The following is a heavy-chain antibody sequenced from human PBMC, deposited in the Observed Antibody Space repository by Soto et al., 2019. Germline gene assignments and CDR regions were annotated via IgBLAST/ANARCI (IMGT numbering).Heavy chain of an antibody. D-gene: IGHD3-22*01. Sequence: PGESLKISCTGSRYSFSIYWIGWVRQMPGKGLEWMGIISPADSSTRYSPSFRGQVTFSADKSMRTAYLQWSSLKASDTDIYFCATGQTYYYYSGDHSPFDSWGQGTLVTVSS. CDR3: ATGQTYYYYSGDHSPFDS. J-gene: IGHJ4*02. CDR2: ISPADSST. V-gene: IGHV5-51*01. CDR1: RYSFSIYW.